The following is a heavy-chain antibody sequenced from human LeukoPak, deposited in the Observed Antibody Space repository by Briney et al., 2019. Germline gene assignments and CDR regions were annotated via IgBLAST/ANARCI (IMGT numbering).Heavy chain of an antibody. V-gene: IGHV4-59*01. CDR1: GGXISSYY. CDR2: IYYSGST. D-gene: IGHD6-13*01. CDR3: ARVGEAAAGSDANYYYGMDV. J-gene: IGHJ6*02. Sequence: PSETLSLTCTVSGGXISSYYCSWIRQPPGKGLEWIVYIYYSGSTNYNPSLKSRVTISVDTSKNQFSLKLSSVTAADTAVYYCARVGEAAAGSDANYYYGMDVWGQGTTVTVSS.